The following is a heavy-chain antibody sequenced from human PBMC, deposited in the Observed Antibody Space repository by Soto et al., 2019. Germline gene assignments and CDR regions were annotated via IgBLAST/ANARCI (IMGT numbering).Heavy chain of an antibody. V-gene: IGHV3-53*01. CDR1: GFTVSSNY. D-gene: IGHD5-18*01. J-gene: IGHJ6*02. CDR3: ARKSSYRPYYCYAVDV. CDR2: IYSGGST. Sequence: LRLSCAASGFTVSSNYMSWVRQAPGKGLEWVSVIYSGGSTYYADSVKGRFTISRDNSKNTLYLQMNSLRAEDTAVYYCARKSSYRPYYCYAVDVWGQGTTVTVSS.